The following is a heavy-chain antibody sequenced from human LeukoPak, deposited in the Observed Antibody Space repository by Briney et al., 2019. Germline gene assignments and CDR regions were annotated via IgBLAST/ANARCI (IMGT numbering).Heavy chain of an antibody. V-gene: IGHV3-21*01. CDR1: GFTFSSYS. J-gene: IGHJ4*02. Sequence: GGSLRLSCAASGFTFSSYSMNWVRQAPGKGLEWVSSISSSSSYIYYADSVKGRFTISRDNAKNSLYLQMNSLRAEDTAVHYCARVYHGYCSSTSCYPDYWGQGTLVTVSS. CDR2: ISSSSSYI. D-gene: IGHD2-2*01. CDR3: ARVYHGYCSSTSCYPDY.